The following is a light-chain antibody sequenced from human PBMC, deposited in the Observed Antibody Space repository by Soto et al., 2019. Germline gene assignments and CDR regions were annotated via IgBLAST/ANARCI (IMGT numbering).Light chain of an antibody. CDR1: SSDVGGYNY. CDR3: SSYTSTGTYV. V-gene: IGLV2-14*01. CDR2: HVS. J-gene: IGLJ1*01. Sequence: QSALTQPASVSGPPGQSITISCTGTSSDVGGYNYVSWYQQYPGKAPKLMIYHVSNRPSGVSSRFSGSKSGNSASLTISGLQAEDEADYYCSSYTSTGTYVFGTGTKVTVL.